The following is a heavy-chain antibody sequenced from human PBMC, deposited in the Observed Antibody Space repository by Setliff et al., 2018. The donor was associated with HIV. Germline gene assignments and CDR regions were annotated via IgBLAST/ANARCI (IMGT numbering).Heavy chain of an antibody. V-gene: IGHV3-21*01. CDR3: ATHRVGQRPWLSDF. Sequence: PGGSLRLSCAASGFSFRSYNMNWVRQAPGKGLEWVSSISTSSTYTYYADSVKGRFTISRDNAKNALYLQMNSLRAGDTAVYYCATHRVGQRPWLSDFWGQGTLVTVSS. D-gene: IGHD5-12*01. CDR2: ISTSSTYT. CDR1: GFSFRSYN. J-gene: IGHJ4*02.